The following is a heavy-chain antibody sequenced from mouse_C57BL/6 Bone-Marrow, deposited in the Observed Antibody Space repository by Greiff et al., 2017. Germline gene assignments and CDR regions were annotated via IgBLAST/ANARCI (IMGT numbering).Heavy chain of an antibody. CDR2: IDPSDSYT. V-gene: IGHV1-69*01. CDR3: ARDDRNLFAS. CDR1: GYTFTSYW. J-gene: IGHJ3*01. Sequence: QVQLKQPGAELVMPGASVQLSCKASGYTFTSYWMHWVKQRPGQGLEWIGEIDPSDSYTNYNQKFKGQSTLTVVKSASTAYMQLSSLTSEDSAVYYCARDDRNLFASRGHGTLVTVSA.